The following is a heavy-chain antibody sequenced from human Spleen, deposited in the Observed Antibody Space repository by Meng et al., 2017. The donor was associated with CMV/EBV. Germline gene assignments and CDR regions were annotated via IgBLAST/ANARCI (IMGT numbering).Heavy chain of an antibody. CDR3: ARGPHKNRYGGNTPRGYHYGMDV. CDR2: INHSGST. J-gene: IGHJ6*02. V-gene: IGHV4-34*01. CDR1: YY. Sequence: YYWTWIRQPPGKELEWIGEINHSGSTNYNPSLKSRVTVSVDTSKKQFSLKVRSVTAADTAVYYCARGPHKNRYGGNTPRGYHYGMDVWGQGTTVTVSS. D-gene: IGHD4-23*01.